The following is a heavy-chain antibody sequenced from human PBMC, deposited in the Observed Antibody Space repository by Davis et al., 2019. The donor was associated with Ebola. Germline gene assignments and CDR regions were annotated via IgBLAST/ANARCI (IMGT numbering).Heavy chain of an antibody. V-gene: IGHV1-69*06. CDR3: AREAEIGDYENRFDP. Sequence: SVKVSCKTSGGTFGRNGLSWVRQAPGQGLEWMGGVNPIFNTATYAQKFQGRVTITADTVTNTADFELRSLISEDTAVYYCAREAEIGDYENRFDPWGQGTLVTVSS. CDR2: VNPIFNTA. CDR1: GGTFGRNG. D-gene: IGHD4-17*01. J-gene: IGHJ5*02.